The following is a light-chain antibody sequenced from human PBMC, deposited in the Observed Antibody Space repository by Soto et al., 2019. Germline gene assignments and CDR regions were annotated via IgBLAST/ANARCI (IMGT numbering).Light chain of an antibody. CDR3: QQYNISPST. V-gene: IGKV1-5*01. CDR2: DVS. Sequence: DIQMTQSPSTLSASVGDRVTITCRASQSFGSWLAWYQQKPGKAPKLLIYDVSSLENGVPGRFSGSGSGTEFTLTISSLQPDDYAIYHCQQYNISPSTFGHGTKVDIK. CDR1: QSFGSW. J-gene: IGKJ2*02.